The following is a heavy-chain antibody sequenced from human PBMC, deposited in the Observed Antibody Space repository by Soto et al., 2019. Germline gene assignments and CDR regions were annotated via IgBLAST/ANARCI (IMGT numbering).Heavy chain of an antibody. CDR3: ARDTSTQVYYSYGMDV. CDR1: GFTFSSYS. Sequence: EVQLVESGGGLVKPGGSLRLSCAASGFTFSSYSMNWVRQAPGKGLEWVSSISSSSSYIYYADSVKGRFTISRDNAKNSMYLQMNSLRAEDTAVYYCARDTSTQVYYSYGMDVWGQGTTVTVSS. CDR2: ISSSSSYI. J-gene: IGHJ6*02. D-gene: IGHD1-1*01. V-gene: IGHV3-21*01.